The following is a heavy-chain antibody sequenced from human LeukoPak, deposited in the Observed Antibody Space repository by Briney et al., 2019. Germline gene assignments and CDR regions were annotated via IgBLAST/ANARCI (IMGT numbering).Heavy chain of an antibody. CDR2: ISSDESAT. CDR3: AKPDCTTIYCHTLLS. Sequence: GGSLRLSCAASGFTFSSYAMHWVRQAPGKGPEWVAIISSDESATYYADSVKGRFTISRDNSKNTLYLQMHSLSGDDTAFYYCAKPDCTTIYCHTLLSWGQGTLVTVSS. D-gene: IGHD2/OR15-2a*01. CDR1: GFTFSSYA. V-gene: IGHV3-30*04. J-gene: IGHJ5*02.